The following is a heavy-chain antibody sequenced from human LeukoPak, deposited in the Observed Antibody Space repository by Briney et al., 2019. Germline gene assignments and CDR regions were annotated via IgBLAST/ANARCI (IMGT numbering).Heavy chain of an antibody. D-gene: IGHD6-6*01. J-gene: IGHJ4*01. CDR2: INHSGST. V-gene: IGHV4-34*01. Sequence: SETLSLTCAVYGGSFSGYYWSWIRQPPGKGLEWLGEINHSGSTNYNPSLKSRVTISVDKSKNQFSLKLSPVAAADTAVYYCARLAARPYYSVDDWGQGTLVTVSS. CDR1: GGSFSGYY. CDR3: ARLAARPYYSVDD.